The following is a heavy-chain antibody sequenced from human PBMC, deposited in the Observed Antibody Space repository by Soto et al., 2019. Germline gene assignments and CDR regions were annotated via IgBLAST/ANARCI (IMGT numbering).Heavy chain of an antibody. CDR3: ATGIAAAGTGCSY. D-gene: IGHD6-13*01. CDR2: ISSSSSYI. J-gene: IGHJ4*02. CDR1: GFTFSSYS. Sequence: EVQLVESGGGLVKPGGSLRLSCAASGFTFSSYSMNWVRQAPGKGLEWVSSISSSSSYIYYADSVKGGFTISRDNAKNSLYLQMNSLRAEDTAVYYCATGIAAAGTGCSYWGQGTLVTVSS. V-gene: IGHV3-21*01.